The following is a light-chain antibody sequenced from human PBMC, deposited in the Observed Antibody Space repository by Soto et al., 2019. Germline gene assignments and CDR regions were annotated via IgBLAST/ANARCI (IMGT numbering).Light chain of an antibody. J-gene: IGLJ1*01. V-gene: IGLV2-8*01. CDR3: SSFAGSNNFPYV. Sequence: QSVLTQPPSASGSPGQSVTISCTGTSSDVGAYDYVSWYQQHPGKAPKLMIYEVNKRPSGVPDRFSGSKSGNTASLTVSGRQAEDEADYYCSSFAGSNNFPYVFGTGTKSPS. CDR1: SSDVGAYDY. CDR2: EVN.